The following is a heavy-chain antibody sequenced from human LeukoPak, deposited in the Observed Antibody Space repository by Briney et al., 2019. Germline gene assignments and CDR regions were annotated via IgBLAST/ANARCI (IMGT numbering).Heavy chain of an antibody. Sequence: ASVKVSCKASGYTFTGHYMHWVRQAPGLGLEWMGWINPNSGGTYYAQKFQGRVTMTRDTSISTAYMELSRLRSDDTAVYYCARGGDSSSWYGWFDPWGQGTLVTVSS. CDR3: ARGGDSSSWYGWFDP. D-gene: IGHD6-13*01. J-gene: IGHJ5*02. CDR1: GYTFTGHY. V-gene: IGHV1-2*02. CDR2: INPNSGGT.